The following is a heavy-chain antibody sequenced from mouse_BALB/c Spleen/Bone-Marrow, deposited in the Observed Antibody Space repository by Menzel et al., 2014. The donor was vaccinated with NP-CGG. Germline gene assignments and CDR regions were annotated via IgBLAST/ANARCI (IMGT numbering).Heavy chain of an antibody. CDR1: GFSLTGYG. CDR2: IWSGGST. Sequence: VKLVESGPGLVQPSQRLSITCTVSGFSLTGYGVHWVRQSPGKGLDWLGVIWSGGSTDYNAAFISRLSIIKDNSKSQVFFKMNSLQANDTAIYYCARNGDAWFAYWGQGTLVTVSA. D-gene: IGHD3-3*01. CDR3: ARNGDAWFAY. V-gene: IGHV2-2*02. J-gene: IGHJ3*01.